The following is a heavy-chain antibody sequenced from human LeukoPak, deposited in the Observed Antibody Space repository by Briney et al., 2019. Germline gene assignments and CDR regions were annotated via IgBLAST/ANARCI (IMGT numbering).Heavy chain of an antibody. D-gene: IGHD3-16*02. CDR2: IYYSGST. V-gene: IGHV4-39*07. J-gene: IGHJ4*02. CDR3: AREGAYDYVWGSYRYRDSYFDY. Sequence: SETLSLTCTVSGGSISSSSYYWGWIRQPPGMGLEWIGSIYYSGSTYYNPSLKSRVTISVDTSKNQFSLKLSSVTAADTAVYYCAREGAYDYVWGSYRYRDSYFDYWGQGTLVTVSS. CDR1: GGSISSSSYY.